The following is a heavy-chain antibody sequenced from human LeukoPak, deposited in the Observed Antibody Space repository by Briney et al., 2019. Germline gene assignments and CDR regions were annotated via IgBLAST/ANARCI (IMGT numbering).Heavy chain of an antibody. CDR1: GYSFTSHA. J-gene: IGHJ6*02. CDR3: AREAAGSFMDV. D-gene: IGHD6-13*01. V-gene: IGHV7-4-1*02. CDR2: IFTNTGNP. Sequence: ASVKVSCKASGYSFTSHAMNWVRQAPGQGLEWMGWIFTNTGNPTYAQGFAGRFVFSLDTSVSTAHLQISSLKAEDTAVYYCAREAAGSFMDVWGQGTTVTVSS.